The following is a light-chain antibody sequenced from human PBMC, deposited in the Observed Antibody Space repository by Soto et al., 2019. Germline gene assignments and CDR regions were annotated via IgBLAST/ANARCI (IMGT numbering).Light chain of an antibody. Sequence: SAVAEPASLSGSPGPSITSSWSGSSREVGGYNYVSWYQQHPGKAPKLMIYDVSNRPSGVSNRFSGSKSGNTASLTISGLQAEDEADYYCSSYTSSSTPYCVFGTGTKVTVL. V-gene: IGLV2-14*01. CDR2: DVS. CDR1: SREVGGYNY. CDR3: SSYTSSSTPYCV. J-gene: IGLJ1*01.